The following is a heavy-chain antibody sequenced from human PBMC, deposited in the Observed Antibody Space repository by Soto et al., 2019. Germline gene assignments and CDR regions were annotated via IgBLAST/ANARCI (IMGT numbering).Heavy chain of an antibody. D-gene: IGHD6-19*01. Sequence: QVQLQESGPGLVKPSGTLSLTCAVSGGSISSSNWWSWVRQPPGKGLEWIGEIYHSGSTNYNPSLKSRVTRSVDKSKTQFSRKLSSVTAADTAVYYCAREGSSGQGGFDYWGQGTLVTVSS. J-gene: IGHJ4*02. CDR2: IYHSGST. CDR3: AREGSSGQGGFDY. V-gene: IGHV4-4*02. CDR1: GGSISSSNW.